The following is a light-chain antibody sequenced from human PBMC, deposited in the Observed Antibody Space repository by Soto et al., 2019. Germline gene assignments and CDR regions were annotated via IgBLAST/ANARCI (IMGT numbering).Light chain of an antibody. CDR2: EVS. J-gene: IGLJ2*01. CDR1: SSDIGDYNY. CDR3: SSYTRSRTPYVL. Sequence: QSALTQPASVSGSPGQSITISCTGTSSDIGDYNYVSWYQQLPGKAPKLMIYEVSNRPSGVSTRFSGSKSGNTASLTISGLQAEDEADYYCSSYTRSRTPYVLFGGGTQLTVL. V-gene: IGLV2-14*01.